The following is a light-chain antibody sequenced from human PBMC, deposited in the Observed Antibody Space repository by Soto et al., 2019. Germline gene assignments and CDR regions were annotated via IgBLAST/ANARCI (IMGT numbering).Light chain of an antibody. CDR3: QQYDSLPFT. V-gene: IGKV1-33*01. J-gene: IGKJ3*01. CDR2: DAS. Sequence: DLQVTPSPPTLSGSVGGRVNITFWASQTISTWMAWYQKTPGKDPKTRTYDASDLETGVPSRFSGSGSGTDFNFTISKVQTEDTATYDCQQYDSLPFTFGPGTKGDIK. CDR1: QTISTW.